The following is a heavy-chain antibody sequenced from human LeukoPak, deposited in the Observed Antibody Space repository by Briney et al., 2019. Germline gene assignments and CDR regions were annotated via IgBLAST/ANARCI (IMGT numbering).Heavy chain of an antibody. V-gene: IGHV1-69*05. D-gene: IGHD6-13*01. CDR2: IIPIFGTA. CDR1: GGTFGSYA. J-gene: IGHJ4*02. Sequence: SVKVSCKASGGTFGSYAISWVRQAPGQGLEWMGRIIPIFGTANYAQKFQGRVTITTDESTSTAYMELSSLRSEDTAVYYCRIAAAGNRRYYFDYWGQGTLVTVSS. CDR3: RIAAAGNRRYYFDY.